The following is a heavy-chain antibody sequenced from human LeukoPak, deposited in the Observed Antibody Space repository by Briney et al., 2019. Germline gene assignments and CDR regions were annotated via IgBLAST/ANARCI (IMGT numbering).Heavy chain of an antibody. CDR2: ISSSGSFR. CDR3: ARGSPTVTTRLYYYYYYMDV. V-gene: IGHV3-21*01. Sequence: PGGSLRLSCGASGFTFRNHNMNWVRQVPGKGLEWVSYISSSGSFRYYADSVKGRFTISRDNANNSLYLQMNSVRAEDTAVYYCARGSPTVTTRLYYYYYYMDVWGKGTTVTVSS. D-gene: IGHD4-17*01. CDR1: GFTFRNHN. J-gene: IGHJ6*03.